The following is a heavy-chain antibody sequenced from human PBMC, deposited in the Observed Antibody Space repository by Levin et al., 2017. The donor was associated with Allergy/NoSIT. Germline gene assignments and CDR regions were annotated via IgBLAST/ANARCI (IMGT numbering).Heavy chain of an antibody. J-gene: IGHJ6*03. V-gene: IGHV3-74*01. Sequence: GGSLRLSCAATGFTFSDYWMHWVRQAPGKGLEWVSRINTDGSSRDYADSVKGRFAISRDNTKNTLFLQMSSLRGEDTAVYYCARKGGAVSGTYYYYMDVWGKGTTVTVSS. CDR3: ARKGGAVSGTYYYYMDV. CDR1: GFTFSDYW. CDR2: INTDGSSR. D-gene: IGHD6-19*01.